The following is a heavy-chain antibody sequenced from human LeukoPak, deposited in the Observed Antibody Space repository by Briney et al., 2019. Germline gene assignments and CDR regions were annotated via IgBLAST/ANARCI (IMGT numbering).Heavy chain of an antibody. Sequence: PGGSLRLSCAASGFTFSSYAMSWVRQAPGKGLEWVSAISGSGGSTYYADSVKGRFTISRDNSKNTLYLQMNSLRAEDTAVYYCAKYDGGYYYWSIDYWGQGTLVTVSS. CDR2: ISGSGGST. V-gene: IGHV3-23*01. CDR3: AKYDGGYYYWSIDY. D-gene: IGHD3-22*01. J-gene: IGHJ4*02. CDR1: GFTFSSYA.